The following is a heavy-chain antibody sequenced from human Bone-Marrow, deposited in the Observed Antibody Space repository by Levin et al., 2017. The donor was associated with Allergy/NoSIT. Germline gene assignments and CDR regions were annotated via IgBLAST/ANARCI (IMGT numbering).Heavy chain of an antibody. D-gene: IGHD6-19*01. CDR1: GSSYRTSS. V-gene: IGHV3-48*01. Sequence: GESLKISCVASGSSYRTSSLTWVRQAPGKGLEWVSHITGSGNFIFYADSVKGRFTISRDNAKNSLYLQMDSLSVEDTALYYCASLLSSGASGWAGHDAWGQGTLVTVSS. CDR3: ASLLSSGASGWAGHDA. J-gene: IGHJ5*02. CDR2: ITGSGNFI.